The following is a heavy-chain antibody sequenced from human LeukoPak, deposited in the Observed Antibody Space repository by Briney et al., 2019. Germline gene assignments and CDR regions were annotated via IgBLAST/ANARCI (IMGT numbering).Heavy chain of an antibody. D-gene: IGHD7-27*01. J-gene: IGHJ4*02. CDR2: IYFRGTT. Sequence: SETLSLTCTVSAVSISSYYWSWIRQPPGKGLEWIGYIYFRGTTNYHPSIKSRVTISVDTSKNQFSLKLTSVTTADTAVYYCARSPGAPFDYWGQGSLVTVSS. V-gene: IGHV4-59*01. CDR1: AVSISSYY. CDR3: ARSPGAPFDY.